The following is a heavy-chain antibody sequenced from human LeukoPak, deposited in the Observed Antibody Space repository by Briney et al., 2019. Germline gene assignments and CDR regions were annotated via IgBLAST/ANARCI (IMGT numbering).Heavy chain of an antibody. J-gene: IGHJ4*02. Sequence: WSLRLSCVASGFTFSIYSMNWVRQAPGKGLEWVSYISKNSDDIYNADSVRGRFTISRDNAKNSLYLQMNSLRAEDTAVYYCARVRPGYYCDYWGQGILVTVSS. CDR3: ARVRPGYYCDY. V-gene: IGHV3-21*05. CDR2: ISKNSDDI. CDR1: GFTFSIYS.